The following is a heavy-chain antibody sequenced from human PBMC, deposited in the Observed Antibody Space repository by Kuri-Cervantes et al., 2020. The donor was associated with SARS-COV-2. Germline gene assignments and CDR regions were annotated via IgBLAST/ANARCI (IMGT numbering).Heavy chain of an antibody. Sequence: GESLKISCAASGFTFSSYSMNWVRQAPGKGLEWVSSISSSSSYIYYADSVEGRFTISRDNAKNSLYLQMNSLRAEDTAVYYCARAETYYDFWSGLNYYYMDVWGKGTTVTVSS. CDR1: GFTFSSYS. V-gene: IGHV3-21*01. CDR3: ARAETYYDFWSGLNYYYMDV. CDR2: ISSSSSYI. J-gene: IGHJ6*03. D-gene: IGHD3-3*01.